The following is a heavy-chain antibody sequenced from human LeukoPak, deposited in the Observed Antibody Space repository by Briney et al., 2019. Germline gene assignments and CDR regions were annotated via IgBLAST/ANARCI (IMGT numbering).Heavy chain of an antibody. J-gene: IGHJ4*02. CDR1: GFTVSSNY. CDR3: AKTSGSYRTHFDY. V-gene: IGHV3-53*01. D-gene: IGHD1-26*01. CDR2: IYSGGST. Sequence: GGSLRLSCAASGFTVSSNYMSWVRQAPGKGLEWVSVIYSGGSTYYADSVKGRFTISRDNSKNTLYLQMNSLRAEDTAVYYCAKTSGSYRTHFDYWGRGTLVTVSS.